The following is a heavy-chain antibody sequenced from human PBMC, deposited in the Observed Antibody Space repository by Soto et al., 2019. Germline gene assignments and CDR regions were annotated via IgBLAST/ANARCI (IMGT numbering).Heavy chain of an antibody. CDR3: ARAGVDLGYCSGGSCYGPFDY. Sequence: GGSLRLSCAASGFTVSSNYMSWVRQAPGKGLEWVSVIYSGGSTYYADSVKGRFTISRDNSKNTLYLQMNSLRAEDTAVYYCARAGVDLGYCSGGSCYGPFDYWGQGTLVTVSS. V-gene: IGHV3-66*01. CDR1: GFTVSSNY. D-gene: IGHD2-15*01. J-gene: IGHJ4*02. CDR2: IYSGGST.